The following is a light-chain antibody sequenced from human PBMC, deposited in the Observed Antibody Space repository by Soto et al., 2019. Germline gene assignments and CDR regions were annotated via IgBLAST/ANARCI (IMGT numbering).Light chain of an antibody. J-gene: IGKJ4*01. CDR3: QQYSSSPLT. V-gene: IGKV3-20*01. CDR1: QSVSNSY. CDR2: GAS. Sequence: EIVLTQSPGTLSLSPGERATLSCRASQSVSNSYLAWYQQKLGQAPRLLIYGASSRATGVPDRFSGSGSGTDFTLTISRLEPEDFAVYYCQQYSSSPLTFGGGTKVEIK.